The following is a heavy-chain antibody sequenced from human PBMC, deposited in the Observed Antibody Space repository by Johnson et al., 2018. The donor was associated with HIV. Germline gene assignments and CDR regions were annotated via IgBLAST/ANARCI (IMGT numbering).Heavy chain of an antibody. V-gene: IGHV3-7*01. J-gene: IGHJ3*02. D-gene: IGHD2-2*01. Sequence: VQLVESGGGLVQPGGSLRLSCAASGFTFSRYWMSWVRQAPGKGLEWVANIKQDGSEKYYVDSVKGRFTISGDNAKNSWYLQMNSLRAEDTAVYYCARGGDCSSTSCYVYAFDIWGQGTMVTVSS. CDR2: IKQDGSEK. CDR1: GFTFSRYW. CDR3: ARGGDCSSTSCYVYAFDI.